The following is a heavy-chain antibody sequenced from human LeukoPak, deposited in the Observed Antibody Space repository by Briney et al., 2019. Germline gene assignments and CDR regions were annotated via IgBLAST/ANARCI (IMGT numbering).Heavy chain of an antibody. CDR2: ISPGDSGI. CDR3: ATPRSPEGAFDI. J-gene: IGHJ3*02. V-gene: IGHV5-51*01. CDR1: GYSFTNFW. Sequence: GESLKISCKGSGYSFTNFWIGWVRQMPGKGLEWMGVISPGDSGIRYSPSFQGQVTISVDKSISTAYLQWSSLKASDSAMYYCATPRSPEGAFDIWGQGTMVTVSS.